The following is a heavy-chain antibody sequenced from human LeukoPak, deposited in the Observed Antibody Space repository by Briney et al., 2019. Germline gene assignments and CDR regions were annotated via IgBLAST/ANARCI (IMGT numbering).Heavy chain of an antibody. CDR2: IRYDETNK. V-gene: IGHV3-30*02. J-gene: IGHJ4*02. D-gene: IGHD2-2*03. CDR3: AKSQRGYCSSTSCYGDY. Sequence: GGSLRLSCAASGFSFSSSGMHWVRQAPGKGLEWVAFIRYDETNKFYADSVKGRFTISRGNSNNTLYLQMNSLRAEDSAVYHCAKSQRGYCSSTSCYGDYWGQGTLVTVSS. CDR1: GFSFSSSG.